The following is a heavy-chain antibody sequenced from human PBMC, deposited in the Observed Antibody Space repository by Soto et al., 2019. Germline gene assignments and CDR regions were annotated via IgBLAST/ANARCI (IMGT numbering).Heavy chain of an antibody. D-gene: IGHD6-13*01. CDR2: INHSGST. V-gene: IGHV4-34*01. CDR3: ARGRGSWLYYYYGMDV. CDR1: GGSFSGYY. J-gene: IGHJ6*02. Sequence: SVTLSLTCTVYGGSFSGYYWRWIRQPPGKGLEWIGEINHSGSTNYNPSLKSRVTISVDTSKNQFSLKLSSVTAADTAVYYCARGRGSWLYYYYGMDVWGQGTTVTVSS.